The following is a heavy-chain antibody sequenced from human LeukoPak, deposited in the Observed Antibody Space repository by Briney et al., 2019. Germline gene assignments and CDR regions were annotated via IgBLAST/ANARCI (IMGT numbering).Heavy chain of an antibody. CDR1: GYTFTSYG. D-gene: IGHD1-26*01. Sequence: ASVKVSCKASGYTFTSYGISWVRQAPGQGLEWMGWISAKNGNTNCAQKVQGRVTMTTDTSTNTAYMELRSLRSDDTAVYYCARDTEWEKNPDYFDYWGQGTLVTVSS. CDR3: ARDTEWEKNPDYFDY. J-gene: IGHJ4*02. V-gene: IGHV1-18*01. CDR2: ISAKNGNT.